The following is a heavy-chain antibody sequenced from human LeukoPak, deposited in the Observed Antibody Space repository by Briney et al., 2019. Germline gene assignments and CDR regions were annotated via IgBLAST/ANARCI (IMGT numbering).Heavy chain of an antibody. D-gene: IGHD1-26*01. V-gene: IGHV3-23*01. CDR3: AKKWGVGTTTLDYFDY. Sequence: GGSLRLSCAASGFTFSSYGMHWVRQAPGKGLEWVSGISGSGGSTYYADSVKGRFTISRDNSKNTLYLQMNSLTDEDTAVYYCAKKWGVGTTTLDYFDYWGQGTLVTVSS. J-gene: IGHJ4*02. CDR2: ISGSGGST. CDR1: GFTFSSYG.